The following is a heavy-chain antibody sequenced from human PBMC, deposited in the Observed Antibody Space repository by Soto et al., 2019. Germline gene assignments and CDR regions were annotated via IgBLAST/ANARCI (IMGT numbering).Heavy chain of an antibody. Sequence: PSETLSLTCTVSGGSISSYYWSWIRQPPGKGLEWIGYIYYSGSTNYNPSLKSRVTISVDTSKNQFSLKLSSVTAADMAVYYCASDRCGSGYDDYYGTDVWGQGTMVTVSS. V-gene: IGHV4-59*01. D-gene: IGHD5-12*01. CDR2: IYYSGST. CDR1: GGSISSYY. CDR3: ASDRCGSGYDDYYGTDV. J-gene: IGHJ6*02.